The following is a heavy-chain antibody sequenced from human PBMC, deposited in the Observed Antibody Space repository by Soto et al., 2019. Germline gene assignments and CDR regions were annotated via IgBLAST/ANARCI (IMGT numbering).Heavy chain of an antibody. J-gene: IGHJ3*02. Sequence: SETLSLTCTVSGGSISSYYWSWIRQPPGKGLEWIGYIYYSGSTNYNPSLKSRVTISVDTSKNQFSLKLSSVTAADTAVYYCARFPLRGGAFDIWGQGTMVTVSS. CDR3: ARFPLRGGAFDI. CDR1: GGSISSYY. CDR2: IYYSGST. V-gene: IGHV4-59*08.